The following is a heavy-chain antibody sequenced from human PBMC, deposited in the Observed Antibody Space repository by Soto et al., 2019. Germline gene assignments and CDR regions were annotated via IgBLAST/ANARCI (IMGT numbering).Heavy chain of an antibody. J-gene: IGHJ4*02. D-gene: IGHD5-18*01. V-gene: IGHV3-11*06. CDR2: ISSSSTYT. Sequence: QVQLVESGGGLVKPGGSLRLSCAASGFTLSDYYMSRIRQAPGKGLEWVSDISSSSTYTNYADSVKGRFTISRDNAKKSLYLQMNSLRAEDTSVYYCAREDVDTTMVYFDYWWQGTLVTVSS. CDR1: GFTLSDYY. CDR3: AREDVDTTMVYFDY.